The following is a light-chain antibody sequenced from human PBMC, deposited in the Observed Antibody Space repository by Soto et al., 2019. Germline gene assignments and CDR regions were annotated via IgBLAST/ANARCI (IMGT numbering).Light chain of an antibody. CDR3: QKYNNWPPTWT. V-gene: IGKV3-15*01. CDR2: GAS. J-gene: IGKJ1*01. Sequence: EIVMTQSLATLSVSPGERATLSCRASQSVSSNLAWYQQKPGQAPRLLIYGASTRATGIPARFSGSGSGTEFTLTISSLQSEDFAVYYCQKYNNWPPTWTFGQGTKVEIK. CDR1: QSVSSN.